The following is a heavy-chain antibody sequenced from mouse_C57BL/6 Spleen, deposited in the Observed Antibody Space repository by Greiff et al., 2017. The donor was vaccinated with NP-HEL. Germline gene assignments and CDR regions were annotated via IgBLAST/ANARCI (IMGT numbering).Heavy chain of an antibody. CDR2: IDPSDSET. V-gene: IGHV1-52*01. CDR1: GYTFTSYW. J-gene: IGHJ2*01. Sequence: VQLQQPGAELVRPGSSVKLSCKASGYTFTSYWMHWVKQRPIQGLEWIGNIDPSDSETHYNQKFKDKATLTVDKSSSTAYMQLSSLTSEDSAVYYCARHYGSSYAYFDYWGQGTTLTVSP. CDR3: ARHYGSSYAYFDY. D-gene: IGHD1-1*01.